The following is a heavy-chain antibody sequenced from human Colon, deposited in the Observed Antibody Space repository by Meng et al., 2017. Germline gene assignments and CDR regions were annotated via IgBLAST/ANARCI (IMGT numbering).Heavy chain of an antibody. CDR2: IKPDGRTT. CDR3: ARDWDWVVWDY. V-gene: IGHV3-74*01. J-gene: IGHJ4*02. CDR1: GFTFSTYS. Sequence: GESLKISCAASGFTFSTYSVHWVRQAPGKGLVWVSQIKPDGRTTAYADSVKGRFTISRDNAKSTLYLEMNSLRAEDAAVYYCARDWDWVVWDYWGQGTLVTVSS. D-gene: IGHD3/OR15-3a*01.